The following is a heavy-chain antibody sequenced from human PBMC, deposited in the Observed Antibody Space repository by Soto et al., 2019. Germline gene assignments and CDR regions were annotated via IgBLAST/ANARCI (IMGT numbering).Heavy chain of an antibody. CDR2: IWYDGSNK. Sequence: PGGSLTLSCAASGFTFTSYGLHWVRPAHRKGLEWVAVIWYDGSNKYYADSVKGRFTISRDNSKNTLYLQMNSLGAEDTALYYGTRDLRQSSSWSYYYYGMDVWGQGT. D-gene: IGHD6-13*01. V-gene: IGHV3-33*01. CDR3: TRDLRQSSSWSYYYYGMDV. J-gene: IGHJ6*02. CDR1: GFTFTSYG.